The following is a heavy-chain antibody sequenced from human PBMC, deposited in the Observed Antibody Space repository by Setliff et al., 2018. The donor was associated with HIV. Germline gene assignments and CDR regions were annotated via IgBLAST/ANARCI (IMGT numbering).Heavy chain of an antibody. Sequence: PGESLKISCKCSGYSFTSYWISWVRQMPGKGLEWMGRIDPSNSNTNYSPSFQGHVTISADKSISTAYLQWSSLKASDTAMYYCARGFYGDYYFDYWGQGTLVTVSS. V-gene: IGHV5-10-1*01. CDR2: IDPSNSNT. D-gene: IGHD4-17*01. CDR3: ARGFYGDYYFDY. J-gene: IGHJ4*02. CDR1: GYSFTSYW.